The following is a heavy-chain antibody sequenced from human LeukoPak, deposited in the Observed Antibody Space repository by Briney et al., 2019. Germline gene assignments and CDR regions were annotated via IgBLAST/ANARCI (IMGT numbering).Heavy chain of an antibody. Sequence: ASVKVSCKASGYTFTSYDINWGRQATGQGLEWMGWMNPNSGNTGYAQKFQGRVTMTRNTSISTAYMELSSLRSEDTAVYYCARVLYSSSWYGDYNWFDPWGQGTLVTVSS. CDR2: MNPNSGNT. J-gene: IGHJ5*02. CDR3: ARVLYSSSWYGDYNWFDP. D-gene: IGHD6-13*01. CDR1: GYTFTSYD. V-gene: IGHV1-8*01.